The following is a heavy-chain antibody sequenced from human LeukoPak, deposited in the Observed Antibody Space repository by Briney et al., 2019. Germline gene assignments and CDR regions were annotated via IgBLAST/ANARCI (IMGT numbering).Heavy chain of an antibody. CDR2: ISNGNT. CDR3: ARDKAHSYGRYFDP. J-gene: IGHJ5*02. CDR1: GVSISTYY. Sequence: PSETLSLTCSVAGVSISTYYWNWIRQTPGKGLEWIGHISNGNTDYNPSLKSRVTISVDTSKNQFSLRLTSVTAADTGVYYCARDKAHSYGRYFDPWGQGALVIVSS. D-gene: IGHD5-18*01. V-gene: IGHV4-59*01.